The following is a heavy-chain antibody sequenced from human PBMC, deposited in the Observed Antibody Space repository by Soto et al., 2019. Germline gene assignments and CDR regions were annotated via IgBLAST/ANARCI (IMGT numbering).Heavy chain of an antibody. D-gene: IGHD2-2*01. CDR2: ISGIGGST. CDR3: SNPSCEYQLLCGVDY. CDR1: GFTFSSYA. V-gene: IGHV3-23*01. J-gene: IGHJ4*02. Sequence: EVQLLESGGGLVQPGGSLRLSCAASGFTFSSYAMSWVRQAPGKGLEWVSAISGIGGSTYYADSVKGRFTISRDNSKNTLSLQMNRLSAEDTAVYYCSNPSCEYQLLCGVDYWGQGTLVTVSS.